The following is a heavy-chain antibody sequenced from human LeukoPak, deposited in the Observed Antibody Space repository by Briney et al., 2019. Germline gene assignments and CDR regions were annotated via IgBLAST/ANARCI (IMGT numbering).Heavy chain of an antibody. CDR3: ARGDKQWLSYYYYGMDV. Sequence: SVKVSCKASGGTFSSYAISWVRQAPGQGLEWMGGIIPIFGTANYAQKFQGRVTITADESTSTAYMELSSLRSEDAAVYYCARGDKQWLSYYYYGMDVWGQGTTVTVSS. CDR2: IIPIFGTA. J-gene: IGHJ6*02. V-gene: IGHV1-69*13. D-gene: IGHD6-19*01. CDR1: GGTFSSYA.